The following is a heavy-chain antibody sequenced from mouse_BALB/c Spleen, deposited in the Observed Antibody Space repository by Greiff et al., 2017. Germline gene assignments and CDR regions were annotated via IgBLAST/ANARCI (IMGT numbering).Heavy chain of an antibody. CDR2: IWGDGST. CDR1: GFSLTGYG. CDR3: ARDRDGSSFYFDY. D-gene: IGHD1-1*01. Sequence: QVQLKESGPGLVAPSQSLSITCTVSGFSLTGYGVNWVRQPPGKGLEWLGMIWGDGSTDYNSALKSRLSISKDNSKSQVFLKMNSLQTDDTARYYCARDRDGSSFYFDYWGQGTTLTVSS. J-gene: IGHJ2*01. V-gene: IGHV2-6-7*01.